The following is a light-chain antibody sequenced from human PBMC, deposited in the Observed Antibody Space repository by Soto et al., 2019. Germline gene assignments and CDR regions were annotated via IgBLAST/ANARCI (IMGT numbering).Light chain of an antibody. CDR1: SSDVGGYNY. CDR2: DVS. CDR3: SSYTSSSTLVV. V-gene: IGLV2-14*01. Sequence: QSALTQPASVSGSPGQSITISCTGTSSDVGGYNYVSWYQQHPGKAPKLMIYDVSNRPSGVSNRFSGSKSGNTASLTISGLQAEDEVDYCCSSYTSSSTLVVFGGGTKLTVL. J-gene: IGLJ2*01.